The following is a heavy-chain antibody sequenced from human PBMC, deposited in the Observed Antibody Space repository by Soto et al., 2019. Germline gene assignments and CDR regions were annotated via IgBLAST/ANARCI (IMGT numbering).Heavy chain of an antibody. CDR2: ISWNSGSI. CDR1: GFTFDDYA. V-gene: IGHV3-9*01. Sequence: GGSLRLSCAASGFTFDDYAMHWVRQAPGKGLEWVSGISWNSGSIGYADSVKGRFTISRDNAKNSLYLQMNSLRAEDTDLYYCAKDMGYSYGLDYYGMDVWGQGTTVTVSS. CDR3: AKDMGYSYGLDYYGMDV. D-gene: IGHD5-18*01. J-gene: IGHJ6*02.